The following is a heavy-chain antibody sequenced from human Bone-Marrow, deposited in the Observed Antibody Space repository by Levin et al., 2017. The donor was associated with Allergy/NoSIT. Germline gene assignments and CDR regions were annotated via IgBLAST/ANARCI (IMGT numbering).Heavy chain of an antibody. D-gene: IGHD4-17*01. Sequence: GESLKISCAASGFTFSNYGMHWVRQAPGKGLEWGAVIWNDGSNKYYADSVKGRFTISRDNSKNTLYLQMNSRRAEDTAVYYCARVRGDGDYISDYCGQGTLVTVSS. J-gene: IGHJ4*02. CDR2: IWNDGSNK. CDR1: GFTFSNYG. V-gene: IGHV3-33*01. CDR3: ARVRGDGDYISDY.